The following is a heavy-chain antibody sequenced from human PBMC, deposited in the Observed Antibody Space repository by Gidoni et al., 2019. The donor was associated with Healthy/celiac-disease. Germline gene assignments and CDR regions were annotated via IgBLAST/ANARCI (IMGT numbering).Heavy chain of an antibody. CDR3: ARDLFEYSSSSGG. Sequence: EVQLVESGGGLVKPGGSLRLSCAASGFTFSSYSMNWVRQAPGKGLGWVSSISSSSSYIYYADSVKGRFTISRDNAKNSLYLQMNRLRAEDTAVYYCARDLFEYSSSSGGWGQGTLVTVSS. J-gene: IGHJ4*02. V-gene: IGHV3-21*01. D-gene: IGHD6-6*01. CDR1: GFTFSSYS. CDR2: ISSSSSYI.